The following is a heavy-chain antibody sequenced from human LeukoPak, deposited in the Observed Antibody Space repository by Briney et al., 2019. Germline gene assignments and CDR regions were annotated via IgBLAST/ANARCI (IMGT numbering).Heavy chain of an antibody. V-gene: IGHV3-23*01. Sequence: GGSLRLSXAASGFTFSSYAMSWVRQAPGKGLEWVSVISGSGGGTYYADSVKGRFTISRDNSKNTLSLQMNSLRAEDTAVYYCAKDLGSSGWYVDYWGQGTLVTVSS. J-gene: IGHJ4*02. CDR1: GFTFSSYA. CDR3: AKDLGSSGWYVDY. CDR2: ISGSGGGT. D-gene: IGHD6-19*01.